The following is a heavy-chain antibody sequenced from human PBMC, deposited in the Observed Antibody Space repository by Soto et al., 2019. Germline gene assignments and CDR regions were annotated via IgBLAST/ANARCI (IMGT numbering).Heavy chain of an antibody. D-gene: IGHD3-16*01. CDR3: ARDRRGPLGYYFDS. J-gene: IGHJ4*02. Sequence: SETLSLTCTVSGGSIRTSGHYWSWIRQHPGKGLEWIGYIFYSGSTYYNPSLQSRLAISIDTSKNQFSLNLNSVTAADTAVYYCARDRRGPLGYYFDSWGQGMLVTVTS. CDR1: GGSIRTSGHY. CDR2: IFYSGST. V-gene: IGHV4-31*03.